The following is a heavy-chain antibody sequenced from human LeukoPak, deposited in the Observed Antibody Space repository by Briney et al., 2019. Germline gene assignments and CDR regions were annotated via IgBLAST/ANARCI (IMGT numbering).Heavy chain of an antibody. D-gene: IGHD3-3*01. CDR3: ARDPTGYDFWSGYYTAALDY. CDR1: GFTFSSYW. CDR2: INSDGSST. V-gene: IGHV3-74*01. J-gene: IGHJ4*02. Sequence: XGSLRLSCAASGFTFSSYWMHWVRQAPGKGLVWVSRINSDGSSTSYADSVKGRFTISRDNAKDTLYLQMNSLRAKDTAVYYCARDPTGYDFWSGYYTAALDYWGQGTLVTVSS.